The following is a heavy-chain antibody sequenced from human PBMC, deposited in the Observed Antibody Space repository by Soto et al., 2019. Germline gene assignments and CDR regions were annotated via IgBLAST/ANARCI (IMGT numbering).Heavy chain of an antibody. CDR2: ISAYNGNT. CDR3: ARDQGNCMARGEYYYYAMDV. Sequence: ASVKVSCKASGYTFTSYGISWVRQAPGQGLEWMGWISAYNGNTNYAQKLQGRVTMTTDTSTSTAYMELRSLRSDDTAVYYCARDQGNCMARGEYYYYAMDVWGQGTTVTVSS. V-gene: IGHV1-18*01. J-gene: IGHJ6*02. CDR1: GYTFTSYG. D-gene: IGHD3-10*01.